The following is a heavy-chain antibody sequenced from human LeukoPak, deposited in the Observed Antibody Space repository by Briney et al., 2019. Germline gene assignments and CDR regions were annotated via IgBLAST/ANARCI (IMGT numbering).Heavy chain of an antibody. V-gene: IGHV1-46*01. CDR1: GYTFTSYY. CDR2: INPSGGST. CDR3: ARVSGVASSPFDD. J-gene: IGHJ4*02. Sequence: ASVTVSCMESGYTFTSYYMHWVQQAPGQGLEWMGIINPSGGSTSYAQKFQGRVTMTRDTATSTVYMELSSLRSEDTAVYYGARVSGVASSPFDDWGQGTLVTVSS. D-gene: IGHD1-26*01.